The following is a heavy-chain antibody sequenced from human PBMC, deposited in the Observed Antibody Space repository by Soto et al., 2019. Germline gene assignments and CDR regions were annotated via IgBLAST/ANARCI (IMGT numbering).Heavy chain of an antibody. CDR3: ASGRFVDTAIVFS. CDR2: IYHSGST. J-gene: IGHJ4*02. Sequence: PSETLSLTCAVSGGSISSSNWWSWVRQPPGKGLEWIGEIYHSGSTNYNPSLKSRVTISVDKSKNQFSLKLSSVTAADTAVYYCASGRFVDTAIVFSWGQGTLVTVSS. V-gene: IGHV4-4*02. D-gene: IGHD5-18*01. CDR1: GGSISSSNW.